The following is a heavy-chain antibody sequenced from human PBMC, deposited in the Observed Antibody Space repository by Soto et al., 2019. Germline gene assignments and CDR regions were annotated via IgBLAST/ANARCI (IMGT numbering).Heavy chain of an antibody. CDR1: GVTFSSYA. CDR2: ISGSGGST. J-gene: IGHJ5*02. D-gene: IGHD3-3*01. V-gene: IGHV3-23*01. CDR3: AKGRRFLEWQNWFDP. Sequence: GGSMNLCSASSGVTFSSYAVSWVRKETGKGLEWVSAISGSGGSTYYADSVKGRFTISRDNSKNTLYLQMNSLRAEDTAVYYCAKGRRFLEWQNWFDPWGQGTLVTVSS.